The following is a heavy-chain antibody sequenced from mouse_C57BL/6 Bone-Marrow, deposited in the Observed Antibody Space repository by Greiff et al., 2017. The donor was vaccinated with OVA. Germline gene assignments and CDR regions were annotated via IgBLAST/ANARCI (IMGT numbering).Heavy chain of an antibody. V-gene: IGHV1-74*01. CDR2: IHPSDSDT. J-gene: IGHJ1*03. D-gene: IGHD1-1*01. Sequence: VQLQQPGAELVKPGASVKVSCKASGYTLTSYWMHWVKQRPGQGLEWIGRIHPSDSDTNYNQKFKGKATLTVDKSSSTAYMQLSSLTSEDSAVYYCATPYYYGSSYWYFDVWGTGTTVTVSS. CDR3: ATPYYYGSSYWYFDV. CDR1: GYTLTSYW.